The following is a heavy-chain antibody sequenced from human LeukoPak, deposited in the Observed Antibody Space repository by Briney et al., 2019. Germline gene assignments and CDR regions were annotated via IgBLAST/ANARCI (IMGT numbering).Heavy chain of an antibody. CDR3: ARDYPSSYGGHGGAFDI. J-gene: IGHJ3*02. V-gene: IGHV3-21*01. D-gene: IGHD4-23*01. CDR2: ISSSSSYI. CDR1: GFTFSSYS. Sequence: PGGSLRLSRAASGFTFSSYSMNWVRQAPGKGLEWVSSISSSSSYIYYADSVKGRFTISRDNAKNSLYLQMNSLRAEDTAVYYCARDYPSSYGGHGGAFDIWGQGTMVTVSS.